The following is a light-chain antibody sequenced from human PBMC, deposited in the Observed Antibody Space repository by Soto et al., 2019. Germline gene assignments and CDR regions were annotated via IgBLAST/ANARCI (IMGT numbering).Light chain of an antibody. CDR1: QSVSSN. J-gene: IGKJ1*01. V-gene: IGKV3-15*01. CDR2: GAS. CDR3: PQYSNWPPAT. Sequence: EIVMTQSPATLSVSPGERATLSCRASQSVSSNLAWYQQKPGQAPRPLIYGASTRATGIPARFSGSGSGTGFTLTISSLQSEDFAVYYCPQYSNWPPATVGQGTKVEIK.